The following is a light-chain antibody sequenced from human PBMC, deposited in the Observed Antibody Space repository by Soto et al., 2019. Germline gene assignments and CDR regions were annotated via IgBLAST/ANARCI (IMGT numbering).Light chain of an antibody. V-gene: IGLV2-14*01. CDR3: SSYTSSSTPYV. J-gene: IGLJ1*01. CDR2: DVT. Sequence: LAHAASVSGAPRREVPISRTGNNRDVGGYNYVSWYQQHPVKAPKLMIYDVTNRPSGVSDRFSGSKSGNTASLTISGLQAEDEADYYCSSYTSSSTPYVFGTGTKVTVL. CDR1: NRDVGGYNY.